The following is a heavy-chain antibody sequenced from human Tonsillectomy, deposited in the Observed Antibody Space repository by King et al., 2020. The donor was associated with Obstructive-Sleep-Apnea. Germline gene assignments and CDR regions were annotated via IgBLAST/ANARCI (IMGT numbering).Heavy chain of an antibody. V-gene: IGHV4-59*08. Sequence: VQLQESGPGLVKPSETLSLTCTVSGGSISTYYWSWFRQPPGKGLEWIGYIYYSGSTNYNPSLKSRVTISVDTSKNPFSLKLNSVTAADTAVYYCARHTTVPYYFDYWGQGTLVTVSS. CDR2: IYYSGST. D-gene: IGHD4-17*01. CDR1: GGSISTYY. CDR3: ARHTTVPYYFDY. J-gene: IGHJ4*02.